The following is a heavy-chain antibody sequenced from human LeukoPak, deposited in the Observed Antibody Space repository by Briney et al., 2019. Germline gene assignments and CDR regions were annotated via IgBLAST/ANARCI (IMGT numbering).Heavy chain of an antibody. J-gene: IGHJ4*02. D-gene: IGHD6-19*01. CDR2: ISDSGDDT. CDR3: AKGGGWLDYFDY. Sequence: GGSLRLSCAASGFTFRGFAMNWVRLAPGKGLEWVSAISDSGDDTYYADFVRGRLTISRDNSKNTLYLQMNSLRAEDTAVYYCAKGGGWLDYFDYWGQGTLVTVSP. V-gene: IGHV3-23*01. CDR1: GFTFRGFA.